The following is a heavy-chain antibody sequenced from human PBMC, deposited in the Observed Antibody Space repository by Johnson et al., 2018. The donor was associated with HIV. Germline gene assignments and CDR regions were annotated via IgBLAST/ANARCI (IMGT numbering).Heavy chain of an antibody. CDR1: GFTFSRFA. CDR2: VSYDGSSK. D-gene: IGHD3-22*01. V-gene: IGHV3-30*14. CDR3: ARGDDSSAWGAFDI. Sequence: QVQLVESGGGVVQPERSLRLSCATSGFTFSRFAMHWVRQAPGKGLEWVACVSYDGSSKYYADSVKGRFTISRDNSKNTLYLQMNSLRAEDTAVYYCARGDDSSAWGAFDIWGQGTMVTVSS. J-gene: IGHJ3*02.